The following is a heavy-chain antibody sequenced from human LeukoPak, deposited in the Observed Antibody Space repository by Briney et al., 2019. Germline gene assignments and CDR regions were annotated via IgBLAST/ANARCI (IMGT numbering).Heavy chain of an antibody. CDR3: ARALWFGESYYFDY. Sequence: SETLSLTCTVSGGSISSYYWSWIRQPPGKGLEWIGYIYYSGSTNYNPSLKSRVTISVDTSKNQFSLKLSSVTAADTAVYYCARALWFGESYYFDYWGQGTLVTVSS. CDR1: GGSISSYY. V-gene: IGHV4-59*01. D-gene: IGHD3-10*01. CDR2: IYYSGST. J-gene: IGHJ4*02.